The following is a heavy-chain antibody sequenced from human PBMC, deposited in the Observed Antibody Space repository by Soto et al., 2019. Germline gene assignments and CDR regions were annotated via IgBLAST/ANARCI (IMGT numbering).Heavy chain of an antibody. J-gene: IGHJ6*02. CDR2: ISCGGSNK. D-gene: IGHD5-12*01. CDR1: GFTFSSYA. V-gene: IGHV3-30-3*01. CDR3: AKEYTVGGYCYGMDV. Sequence: GGSLRFSCAASGFTFSSYAMHWVRQAPGKGLEWVAVISCGGSNKYYADSVKGRFTISRDNFKNTLYLQMNSLRAEDTAVYYCAKEYTVGGYCYGMDVWGQGTMVTVSS.